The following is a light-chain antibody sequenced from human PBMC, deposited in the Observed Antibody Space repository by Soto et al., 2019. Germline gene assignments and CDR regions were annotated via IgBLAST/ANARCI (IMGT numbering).Light chain of an antibody. J-gene: IGKJ5*01. V-gene: IGKV3-11*01. CDR1: KSINSF. CDR2: DAP. Sequence: EIVLTQSPATLSLSPGERATLSCRASKSINSFLAWYQQKPGQAPRLLIYDAPNRATGIPARFSGSGSGTDFTLTISSLESEDFAVYYCQQRSNFITFGQGTRLEIK. CDR3: QQRSNFIT.